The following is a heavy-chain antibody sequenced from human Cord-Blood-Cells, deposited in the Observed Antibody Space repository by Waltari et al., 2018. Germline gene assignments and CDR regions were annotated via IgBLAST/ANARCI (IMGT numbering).Heavy chain of an antibody. J-gene: IGHJ4*02. Sequence: QVQLVQSGSELKKPGASVKVSCKASGYPFTSYAMNWLRQAPGQGIEWMGWINTNTGNPTYAQGFTGRFVFSLDTSVSTAYLQISSLKAEDTAVYYCATLYYDFWSCYQNFDYWGQGTLVTVSS. CDR1: GYPFTSYA. V-gene: IGHV7-4-1*02. CDR2: INTNTGNP. D-gene: IGHD3-3*01. CDR3: ATLYYDFWSCYQNFDY.